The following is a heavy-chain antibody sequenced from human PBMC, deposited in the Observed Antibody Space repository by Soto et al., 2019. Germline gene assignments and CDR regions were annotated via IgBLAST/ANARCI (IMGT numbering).Heavy chain of an antibody. Sequence: GGSLRLSCAASGFTFSSYGMHWVRQAPGKGLEWVAVIWYDGSNKYYADSVKGRFTISRDNSKNTLYLQMNSLRAEDTAVYYCARDSRDYIWGSYRRGYYFDYWGQGTLVTVSS. J-gene: IGHJ4*02. D-gene: IGHD3-16*02. CDR2: IWYDGSNK. V-gene: IGHV3-33*01. CDR1: GFTFSSYG. CDR3: ARDSRDYIWGSYRRGYYFDY.